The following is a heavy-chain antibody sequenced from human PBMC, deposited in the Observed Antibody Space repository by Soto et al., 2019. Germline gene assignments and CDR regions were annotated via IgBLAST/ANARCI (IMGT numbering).Heavy chain of an antibody. V-gene: IGHV3-7*01. D-gene: IGHD6-19*01. J-gene: IGHJ5*02. Sequence: EVQLVESGGDSVQPGGSLRLSCAASGFTFSNFWMSWLRQAPGRGLEWVANTNQDGTEKNYLDSVRGRFTISRDNAKNSLSLKIHSLRAEDTAVYYCAKDGSGWSVTWGQGTPVIVSS. CDR2: TNQDGTEK. CDR3: AKDGSGWSVT. CDR1: GFTFSNFW.